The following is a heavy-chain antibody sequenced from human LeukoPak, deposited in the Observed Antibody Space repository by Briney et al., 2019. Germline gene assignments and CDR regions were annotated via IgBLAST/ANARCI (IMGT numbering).Heavy chain of an antibody. CDR3: ARAQQWTTSCYLY. Sequence: GGSLRLSCAASGFTFSSYSMNWVRQAPGKGLEWVSSISNSSSYIYYADSVKGRFTISRDNAKNSLYLQMNSLRAEDTAVYYCARAQQWTTSCYLYWGQGTLVTVSS. V-gene: IGHV3-21*01. D-gene: IGHD2-2*01. CDR2: ISNSSSYI. CDR1: GFTFSSYS. J-gene: IGHJ4*02.